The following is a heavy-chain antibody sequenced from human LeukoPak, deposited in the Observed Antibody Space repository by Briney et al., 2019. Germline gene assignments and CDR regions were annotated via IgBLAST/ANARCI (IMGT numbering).Heavy chain of an antibody. D-gene: IGHD3-10*01. Sequence: QPGGSLRLSCAASGFTFSSYSMNWVRQAPGKGLEWVSYISSSSSTIYYADSVKGRFTISRDNAKSSLYLQMNSLRAEDTAVYYCARIGSTMVRGAFDYWGQGTLVTVSS. J-gene: IGHJ4*02. CDR2: ISSSSSTI. CDR1: GFTFSSYS. CDR3: ARIGSTMVRGAFDY. V-gene: IGHV3-48*01.